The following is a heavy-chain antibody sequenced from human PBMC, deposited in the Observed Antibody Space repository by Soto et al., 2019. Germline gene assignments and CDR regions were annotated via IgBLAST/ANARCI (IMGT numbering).Heavy chain of an antibody. Sequence: PSETLSLTXTVSGGSISSGGYYWSWIRQHPGKGLEWIGYIYYSGSTYYNPSLKSRVTISVDTSKNQFSLKLSSVTAADTAVYYCARESVYYYDSSGPDYWGQGTLVTVS. J-gene: IGHJ4*02. CDR1: GGSISSGGYY. CDR3: ARESVYYYDSSGPDY. V-gene: IGHV4-31*02. CDR2: IYYSGST. D-gene: IGHD3-22*01.